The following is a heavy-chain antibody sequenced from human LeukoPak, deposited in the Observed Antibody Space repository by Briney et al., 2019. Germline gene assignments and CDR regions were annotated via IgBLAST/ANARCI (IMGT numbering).Heavy chain of an antibody. D-gene: IGHD3-10*01. CDR3: ARCRGNGRYYFDY. Sequence: PGGSLRLSCAASGFTFSDYYMSWIRQAPGKGLEWVSYISSSSSTIYYADSVKGRFTISRDNAKNSLYLQMNSLRAEDTAVYYCARCRGNGRYYFDYWGQGTLVTVSS. CDR2: ISSSSSTI. J-gene: IGHJ4*02. V-gene: IGHV3-11*04. CDR1: GFTFSDYY.